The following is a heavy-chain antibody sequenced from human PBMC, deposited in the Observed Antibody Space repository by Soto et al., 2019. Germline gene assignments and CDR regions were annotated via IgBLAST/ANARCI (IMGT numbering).Heavy chain of an antibody. D-gene: IGHD3-10*01. V-gene: IGHV4-59*01. CDR1: GGSISSYY. CDR2: IYYSGST. J-gene: IGHJ3*02. CDR3: ARRYGSAFDI. Sequence: SETLSLTCTVSGGSISSYYWSWIRQPPGKGLEWIGYIYYSGSTNYNPSLKSRITISVDTSKNQFSLKLSSVTAADTAVYYCARRYGSAFDIWGQGTMVTVSS.